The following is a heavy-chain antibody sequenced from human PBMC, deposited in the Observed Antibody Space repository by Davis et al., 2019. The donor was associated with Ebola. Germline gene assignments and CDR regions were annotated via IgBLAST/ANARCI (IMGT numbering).Heavy chain of an antibody. V-gene: IGHV3-30*04. CDR2: ISYDGSNK. Sequence: GGSLRLSCVASGFTFSGYAMHWVRQAPGKGLEWVAVISYDGSNKYYADSVKGRFTISRDNSKNTLYLQMNSLRAEDTAVYYCAKVELYDYWGQGTLVTVSS. J-gene: IGHJ4*02. D-gene: IGHD3-10*01. CDR3: AKVELYDY. CDR1: GFTFSGYA.